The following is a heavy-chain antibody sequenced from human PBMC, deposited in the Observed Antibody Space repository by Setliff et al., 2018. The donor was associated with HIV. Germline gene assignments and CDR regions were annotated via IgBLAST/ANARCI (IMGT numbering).Heavy chain of an antibody. V-gene: IGHV4-4*08. J-gene: IGHJ6*03. CDR3: ARCYYNFWSGYPLDYMDV. Sequence: PSETLSLTCTVSGGSISSHYWSWIRQPPGKGLEWIGHIYTSRSTNYNPSLKSRVTMSVGTSKNQFSLKLSSVTAADTAVYYCARCYYNFWSGYPLDYMDVWGKGTTVTVSS. D-gene: IGHD3-3*01. CDR1: GGSISSHY. CDR2: IYTSRST.